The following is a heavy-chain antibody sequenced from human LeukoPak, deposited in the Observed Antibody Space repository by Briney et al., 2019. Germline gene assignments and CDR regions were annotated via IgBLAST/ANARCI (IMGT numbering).Heavy chain of an antibody. CDR3: AKVAAYYDSSGSTDY. J-gene: IGHJ4*02. CDR1: GFTFSSYA. V-gene: IGHV3-23*01. Sequence: PGGSLRLSCAASGFTFSSYAMSWVRQAPGKGLEWVSAISGSGGSTYYADSVKGRFTISRDNSKNTLYLQMNSLRAEDTGVYYCAKVAAYYDSSGSTDYWGQGTLVTVSS. D-gene: IGHD3-22*01. CDR2: ISGSGGST.